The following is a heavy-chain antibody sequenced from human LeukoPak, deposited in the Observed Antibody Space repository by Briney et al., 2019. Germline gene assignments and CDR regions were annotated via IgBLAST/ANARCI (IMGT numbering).Heavy chain of an antibody. CDR1: GFTVSSSY. Sequence: GGSLRLSCAASGFTVSSSYMYWVRQAPGKGLEWVSFFYRGETTYFAESVRGRFTISRDISKNTLYLLMNSLIPEDTAVYYCAREVVSIPSYFESWGQGTRVTVSS. CDR2: FYRGETT. CDR3: AREVVSIPSYFES. D-gene: IGHD2-15*01. V-gene: IGHV3-53*01. J-gene: IGHJ4*02.